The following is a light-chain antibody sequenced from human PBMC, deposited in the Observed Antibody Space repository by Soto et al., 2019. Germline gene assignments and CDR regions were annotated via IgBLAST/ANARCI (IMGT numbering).Light chain of an antibody. CDR3: SSYVGTNSYV. J-gene: IGLJ1*01. CDR1: SSDVGGYDY. V-gene: IGLV2-8*01. Sequence: QSALPKPPSASGSHGQSVTISCTGTSSDVGGYDYVSWYKQHPGKAPKLMIYEVSKRPSGVPDRFSGSKSGNTAALTVSGLQAEDEADYYCSSYVGTNSYVFGTGTKVT. CDR2: EVS.